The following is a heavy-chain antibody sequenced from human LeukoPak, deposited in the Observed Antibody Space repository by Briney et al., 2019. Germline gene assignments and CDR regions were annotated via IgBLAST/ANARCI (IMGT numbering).Heavy chain of an antibody. CDR3: AKDGPVLVGATSY. D-gene: IGHD1-26*01. CDR1: VFTFSSYS. V-gene: IGHV3-23*01. J-gene: IGHJ4*02. CDR2: ISGSGGST. Sequence: GGSVTLSCAASVFTFSSYSMSWVRHAPGKGLEWVSAISGSGGSTYYADSVKGRFTISRDNSKNTLYLQMNSLRAEDTAVYYCAKDGPVLVGATSYWGQGTLVTVSS.